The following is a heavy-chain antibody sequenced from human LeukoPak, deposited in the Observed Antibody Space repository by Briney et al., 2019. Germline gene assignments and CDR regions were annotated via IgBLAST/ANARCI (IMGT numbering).Heavy chain of an antibody. Sequence: SETLSLTCTVSGGSISSYYWSWIRQPPGKGLEWIGYICTSGSTNYNPSLKSRVTISVDTSKNQFSLKLSSVTAADTAVYYCARHQQGYNFFSYWGQGTLVTVSS. J-gene: IGHJ4*02. CDR1: GGSISSYY. CDR2: ICTSGST. V-gene: IGHV4-4*09. D-gene: IGHD5-24*01. CDR3: ARHQQGYNFFSY.